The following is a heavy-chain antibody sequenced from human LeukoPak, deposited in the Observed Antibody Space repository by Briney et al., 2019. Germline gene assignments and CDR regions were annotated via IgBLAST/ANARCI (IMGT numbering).Heavy chain of an antibody. CDR3: ARVLMITFGGVIAPDYYGMDV. CDR2: ISSSSSYI. J-gene: IGHJ6*04. Sequence: GGSLRLSCAASGFTFRSYSMNWVRQAPGKGLEWVSSISSSSSYIYYADSVKGRFTISRDNAKNSLYLQMNSLRAEDTAVYYCARVLMITFGGVIAPDYYGMDVWGKGTTVTVSS. CDR1: GFTFRSYS. V-gene: IGHV3-21*01. D-gene: IGHD3-16*02.